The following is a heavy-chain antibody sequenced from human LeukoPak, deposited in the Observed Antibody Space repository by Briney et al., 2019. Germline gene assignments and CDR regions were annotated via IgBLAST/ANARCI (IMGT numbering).Heavy chain of an antibody. Sequence: ASVKVFCKVSGYTFTDYYMHWGQQAPGKGLEWMGLVDPEDGETIYAEKFQGRVTITADTSTDTAYMELSSLRSEDTAVYYCATLPYGSGSQFDYWGQGTLVTVSS. CDR1: GYTFTDYY. D-gene: IGHD3-10*01. CDR2: VDPEDGET. J-gene: IGHJ4*02. CDR3: ATLPYGSGSQFDY. V-gene: IGHV1-69-2*01.